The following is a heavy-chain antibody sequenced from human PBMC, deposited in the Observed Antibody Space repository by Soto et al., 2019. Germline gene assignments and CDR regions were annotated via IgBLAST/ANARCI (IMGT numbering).Heavy chain of an antibody. CDR2: IKTKSSGGTT. D-gene: IGHD3-3*01. V-gene: IGHV3-15*01. Sequence: DVQLVESGGDLVKPGGSLRLSCAASGFAFSDASMSWVRQAPGKGLEWVGRIKTKSSGGTTDYAAPVKGRVTISRDDSKNTVYLQMDSLKAEDTAVYSCTPLASGHYGYDFWGQGTLVTVSS. J-gene: IGHJ4*02. CDR3: TPLASGHYGYDF. CDR1: GFAFSDAS.